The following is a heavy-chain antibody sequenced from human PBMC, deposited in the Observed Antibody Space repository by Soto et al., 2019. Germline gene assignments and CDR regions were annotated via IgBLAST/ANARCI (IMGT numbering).Heavy chain of an antibody. CDR1: NGSISGFF. CDR2: IYSTGNA. J-gene: IGHJ3*02. Sequence: QVLLQESGPGLVKPSETLSLRCTVSNGSISGFFWSWVRQPAGKGLEWIGRIYSTGNANYNPSLMSRVTLSVDTSQNWFSLELTSVTAADTAMYYCVRGDVFDIWGRGTKVTVSS. V-gene: IGHV4-4*07. D-gene: IGHD3-10*01. CDR3: VRGDVFDI.